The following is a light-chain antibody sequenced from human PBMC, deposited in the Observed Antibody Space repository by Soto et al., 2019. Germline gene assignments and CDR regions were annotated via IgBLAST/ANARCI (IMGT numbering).Light chain of an antibody. CDR3: QQYGSSFWT. CDR2: GAS. V-gene: IGKV3-20*01. CDR1: QSVSSN. J-gene: IGKJ1*01. Sequence: EIVLTQSPATLSVSPGERATLSCRASQSVSSNLAWYQQKPGQAPRLLIYGASSRATGIPDRFSGSGSGTDFTLTISRLEPEDFAVYYCQQYGSSFWTFGQGTKVDIK.